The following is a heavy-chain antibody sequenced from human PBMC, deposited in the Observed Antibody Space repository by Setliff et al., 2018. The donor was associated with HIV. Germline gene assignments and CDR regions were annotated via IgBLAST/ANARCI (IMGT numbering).Heavy chain of an antibody. J-gene: IGHJ3*02. Sequence: ASVKVSCKASGYTFSSYGISWVRQALGQGVEWMGWISAYNGNTNYAQKLQGRVTTTTDTSTSTAYMELRSLRSDDTAVYYCARGYYNFWSGYYDSRFPNPIDAFDIWGQGTMVTVSS. V-gene: IGHV1-18*01. D-gene: IGHD3-3*01. CDR2: ISAYNGNT. CDR1: GYTFSSYG. CDR3: ARGYYNFWSGYYDSRFPNPIDAFDI.